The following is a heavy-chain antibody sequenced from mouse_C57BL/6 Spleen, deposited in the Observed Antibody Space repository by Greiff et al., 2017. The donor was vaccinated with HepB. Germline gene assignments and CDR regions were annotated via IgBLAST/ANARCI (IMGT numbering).Heavy chain of an antibody. D-gene: IGHD2-4*01. CDR3: ARGVDYPLGY. J-gene: IGHJ2*01. CDR2: IDPSDSET. V-gene: IGHV1-52*01. CDR1: GYTFTSYW. Sequence: VQLQQPGAELVRPGSSVKLSCKASGYTFTSYWMHWVKQRPIQGLEWIGNIDPSDSETHYSQKFKDKATLTVDKSSSTAYMQLSSLTSEDSAVYYCARGVDYPLGYWGQGTTLTVSS.